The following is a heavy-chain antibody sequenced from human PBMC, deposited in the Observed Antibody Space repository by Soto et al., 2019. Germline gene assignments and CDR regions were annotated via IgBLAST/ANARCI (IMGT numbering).Heavy chain of an antibody. V-gene: IGHV1-69*01. CDR1: GGTFSSYA. J-gene: IGHJ6*02. D-gene: IGHD2-2*01. CDR2: IIPISDTT. CDR3: ARSQVSSTSLEIYYYYYYGMDV. Sequence: QVQLVQSGAEVKKPGSSVKVSCKASGGTFSSYAISWVRQAPGQGLEWMGGIIPISDTTNYAQKFQGRVTITADDSTSTAYMELSSLRSEHTAVYYCARSQVSSTSLEIYYYYYYGMDVWGQGTTVTVSS.